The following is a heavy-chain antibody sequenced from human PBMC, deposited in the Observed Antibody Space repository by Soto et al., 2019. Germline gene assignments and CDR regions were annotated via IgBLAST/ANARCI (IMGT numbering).Heavy chain of an antibody. CDR1: GFTFSSYG. V-gene: IGHV3-30*18. J-gene: IGHJ6*02. CDR3: AKGKYYYGMDV. Sequence: RLSCAASGFTFSSYGMHWVRQAPGKGLEWVAVISYDGSNKYYADSVKGRFTISRDNSKNTLYLQMNSLRAEDTAVYYCAKGKYYYGMDVWGQGTTVTVSS. CDR2: ISYDGSNK.